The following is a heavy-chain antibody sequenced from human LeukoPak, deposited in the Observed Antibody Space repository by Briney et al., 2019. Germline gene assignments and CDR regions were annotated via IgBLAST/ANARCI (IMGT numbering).Heavy chain of an antibody. CDR1: GGSISSGDHY. J-gene: IGHJ6*02. CDR3: ARAIIGTTPYYYGMDV. D-gene: IGHD2-15*01. V-gene: IGHV4-30-4*01. Sequence: QTSETLSLTCTVSGGSISSGDHYWSWIRQPPGKGLEWIGYIYYSGSTYYNPSLKSRVTISVDTSKNQFSLKLSSVTAADTAVYYCARAIIGTTPYYYGMDVWGQGTTVTVSS. CDR2: IYYSGST.